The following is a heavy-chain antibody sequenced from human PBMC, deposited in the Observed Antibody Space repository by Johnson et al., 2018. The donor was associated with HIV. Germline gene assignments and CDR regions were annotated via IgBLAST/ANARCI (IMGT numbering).Heavy chain of an antibody. Sequence: QLVESGGGLVQPGGSLRLSCAASRFTFSTYAMSWVRQAPGKGLEWVSAISGSGGSTYYADSVKGRFTISRDNSKNSLYLQMNSLRAEDTAVYYCARGRGALDVWGQGTTVTVSS. CDR2: ISGSGGST. V-gene: IGHV3-23*04. J-gene: IGHJ3*01. D-gene: IGHD3-16*01. CDR3: ARGRGALDV. CDR1: RFTFSTYA.